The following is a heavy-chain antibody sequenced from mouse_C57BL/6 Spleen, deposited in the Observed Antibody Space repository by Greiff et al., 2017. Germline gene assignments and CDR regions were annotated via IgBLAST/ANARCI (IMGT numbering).Heavy chain of an antibody. V-gene: IGHV1-61*01. CDR2: IYPSDSET. J-gene: IGHJ2*01. Sequence: QVQLQQPGAELVRPGSSVKLSCKASGYTFTSYWMDWVKQRPGQGLEWIGNIYPSDSETHYNQKFKDKATLTVDKSSSTAYRQLSSLTSEDSAVYYCARTLYYYGSSFDYWGQGTTLTVSS. CDR3: ARTLYYYGSSFDY. CDR1: GYTFTSYW. D-gene: IGHD1-1*01.